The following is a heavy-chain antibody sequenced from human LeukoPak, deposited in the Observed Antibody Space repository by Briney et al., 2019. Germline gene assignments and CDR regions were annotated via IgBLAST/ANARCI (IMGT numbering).Heavy chain of an antibody. J-gene: IGHJ4*02. CDR1: GYTFTNYD. CDR3: ARPSSVVAATLNFDY. CDR2: ISTYNGNT. Sequence: ASVKVSCKASGYTFTNYDISWVRQAPGQGLQWMGWISTYNGNTNYAQKLQGRVTMTTDTSTSTAYMELRSLRSDDTAVYYCARPSSVVAATLNFDYWGQGTLVTVSS. V-gene: IGHV1-18*01. D-gene: IGHD2-15*01.